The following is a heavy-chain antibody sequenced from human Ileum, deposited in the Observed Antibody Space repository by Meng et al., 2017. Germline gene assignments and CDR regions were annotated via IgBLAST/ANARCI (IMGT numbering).Heavy chain of an antibody. D-gene: IGHD4-23*01. CDR3: ANELRYYFEY. CDR2: ITSSGRFI. V-gene: IGHV3-21*02. J-gene: IGHJ4*02. Sequence: EVRLVESGGGLVQPGRSLRLSCAASGFSFSTYTMHWVRQAPGKGLEWVSSITSSGRFIFYADSVKGRFTISRDNAKSSLYLQMNSLRDGDTAVYYCANELRYYFEYWGQGALVTVSS. CDR1: GFSFSTYT.